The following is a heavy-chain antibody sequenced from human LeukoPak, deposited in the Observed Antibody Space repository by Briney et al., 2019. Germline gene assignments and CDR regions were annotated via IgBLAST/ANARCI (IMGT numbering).Heavy chain of an antibody. CDR3: ANGPYYYYYMDV. Sequence: GGSLRLSCTVSGFIFSGYSVDWVRQAPGKGLEWISYIDSSGTVIQYADSVKGRFTISRDNSKNTLYLQMNSLRAEDTAVYYCANGPYYYYYMDVWGKGTTVTVSS. CDR2: IDSSGTVI. CDR1: GFIFSGYS. J-gene: IGHJ6*03. V-gene: IGHV3-48*01.